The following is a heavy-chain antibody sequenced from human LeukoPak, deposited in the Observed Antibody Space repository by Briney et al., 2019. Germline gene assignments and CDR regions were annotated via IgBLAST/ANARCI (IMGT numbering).Heavy chain of an antibody. CDR2: INADDGRT. CDR3: AKGSRDSGYDLNY. V-gene: IGHV3-23*01. CDR1: GFTFSTYA. D-gene: IGHD5-12*01. Sequence: GGSLRLSCAASGFTFSTYAMSWVRQAPGKGLEWVAGINADDGRTYYADSVKGRFTISRDNSKNTLSLQLNSLRAEYTAVYYCAKGSRDSGYDLNYWGQGTLVTVSS. J-gene: IGHJ4*02.